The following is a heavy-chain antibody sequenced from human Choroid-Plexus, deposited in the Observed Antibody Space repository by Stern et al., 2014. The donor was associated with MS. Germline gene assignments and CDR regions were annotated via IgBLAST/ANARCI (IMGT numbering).Heavy chain of an antibody. D-gene: IGHD2-15*01. CDR2: ISYDGRDK. V-gene: IGHV3-30*18. Sequence: QVQLVESGGGVAQPGRPLILSCAASGFTFSNFGMHWVRQAPGKGLEWVALISYDGRDKYYADSVQGRFTIFRDNSKNTLYMHMNSLRAEDTAVYYCAKDRQWSTYFFDYWGQGSLVTVSS. J-gene: IGHJ4*02. CDR3: AKDRQWSTYFFDY. CDR1: GFTFSNFG.